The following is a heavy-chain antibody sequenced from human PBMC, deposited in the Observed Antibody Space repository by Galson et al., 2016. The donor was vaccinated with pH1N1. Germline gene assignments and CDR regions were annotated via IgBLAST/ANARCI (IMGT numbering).Heavy chain of an antibody. D-gene: IGHD3-22*01. CDR1: GGTFSNYA. J-gene: IGHJ4*02. Sequence: SVKVSCKASGGTFSNYAISWVRQAPGQGLEWMGGINPVFGTANYGQKFQGRVTITADKSTSTADMELSSLRSEDTAIYYCAGLCTGLTNYYYYVDSWGQGTLVTVSS. V-gene: IGHV1-69*06. CDR3: AGLCTGLTNYYYYVDS. CDR2: INPVFGTA.